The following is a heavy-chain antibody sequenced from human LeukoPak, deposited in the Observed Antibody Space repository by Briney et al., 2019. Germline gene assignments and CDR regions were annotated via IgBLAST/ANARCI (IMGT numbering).Heavy chain of an antibody. Sequence: GGSLRLSCAASGFTFSSYWMHWVRQGPGKGLVWVSRINSDGSSTRYADSVKGRFTISRDNAKNTLYLQMNSLRAEDTAVYYCARGSYSHYGMDVWGQGPTVTVSS. V-gene: IGHV3-74*01. CDR1: GFTFSSYW. J-gene: IGHJ6*02. D-gene: IGHD1-26*01. CDR2: INSDGSST. CDR3: ARGSYSHYGMDV.